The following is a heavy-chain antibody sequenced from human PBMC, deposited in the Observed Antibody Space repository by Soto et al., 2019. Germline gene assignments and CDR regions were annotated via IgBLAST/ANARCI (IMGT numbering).Heavy chain of an antibody. CDR1: GFSFTNYW. CDR2: IDPVDSYA. D-gene: IGHD6-13*01. Sequence: PRGSLKISCKGSGFSFTNYWISWVRQMPGKGLEWMGNIDPVDSYANYSPSFQGHVTFSVDTPISTAYLQWSSLKASDTAMYFCARIESIARNWFDPWGRGTLVTVSS. J-gene: IGHJ5*02. V-gene: IGHV5-10-1*01. CDR3: ARIESIARNWFDP.